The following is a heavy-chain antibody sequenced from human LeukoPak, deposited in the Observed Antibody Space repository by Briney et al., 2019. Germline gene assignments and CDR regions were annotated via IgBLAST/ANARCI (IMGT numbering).Heavy chain of an antibody. CDR2: INHSGST. J-gene: IGHJ3*02. V-gene: IGHV4-34*01. Sequence: SETLSLTCAVYGGSFSGYYWSWIRQPPGKGLEWIGEINHSGSTNYNPSLKSRVTISVDTSKNQFSLKLSSVTAADTAVYYCARVLLGAYCGGDCYRDDSFDIWGQGTMVTVSS. D-gene: IGHD2-21*02. CDR1: GGSFSGYY. CDR3: ARVLLGAYCGGDCYRDDSFDI.